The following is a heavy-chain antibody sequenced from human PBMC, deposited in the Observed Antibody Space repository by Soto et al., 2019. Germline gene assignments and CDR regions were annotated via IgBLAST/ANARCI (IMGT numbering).Heavy chain of an antibody. CDR1: EFTFSSHN. D-gene: IGHD4-4*01. V-gene: IGHV3-48*01. J-gene: IGHJ6*03. CDR3: ARLKAYRDYYYMDV. Sequence: GGSLRFSCAASEFTFSSHNMNWVRQAPGKGLEWLSYISGGSVTIYYADSVKGRFTISRDNAKSSLYLQMNSLRVEDTAVYYWARLKAYRDYYYMDVWGKGATVTVSS. CDR2: ISGGSVTI.